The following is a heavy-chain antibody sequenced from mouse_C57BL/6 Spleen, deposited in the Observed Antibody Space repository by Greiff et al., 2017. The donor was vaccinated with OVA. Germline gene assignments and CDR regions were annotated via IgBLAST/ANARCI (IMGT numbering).Heavy chain of an antibody. CDR2: IHPNSGST. J-gene: IGHJ2*01. CDR3: ARDYYGSSYDY. CDR1: GYTFTSSW. Sequence: QVHVKQPGAELVKPGASVKLSCKASGYTFTSSWMHWVKQRPGQGLEWIGMIHPNSGSTNYNEKFKSKATLTVDKSSSTAYMQLSSLTSEDSAVYYCARDYYGSSYDYWGQGTTLTVSS. D-gene: IGHD1-1*01. V-gene: IGHV1-64*01.